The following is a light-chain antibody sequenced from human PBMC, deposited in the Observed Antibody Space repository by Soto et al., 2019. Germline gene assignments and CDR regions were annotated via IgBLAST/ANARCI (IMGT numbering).Light chain of an antibody. J-gene: IGKJ1*01. CDR3: QQYGSSGT. CDR2: GAT. V-gene: IGKV3-20*01. Sequence: VLSQSPGTLSLYTGESTTLSCRASQSVGSSYLAWYQHKPGQAPRLLIYGATSRATGIPDRFSGSGSGTDFTLTISRLEPEDFAVYYCQQYGSSGTFGQRTNVDIK. CDR1: QSVGSSY.